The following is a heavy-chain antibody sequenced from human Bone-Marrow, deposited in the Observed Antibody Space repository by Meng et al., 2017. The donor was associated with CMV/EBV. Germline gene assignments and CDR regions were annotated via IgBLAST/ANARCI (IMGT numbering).Heavy chain of an antibody. CDR3: ARGRSTGFDY. CDR2: INPNSGDT. CDR1: GYTFTGYY. D-gene: IGHD4-11*01. V-gene: IGHV1-2*02. Sequence: QVQTVESGAEVKTPDASVRVSCKASGYTFTGYYLHWVRQAPGQGLEWMGWINPNSGDTNYAQNFQGRVTMTRDTSLATAYMELSSLRSDDTAVYYCARGRSTGFDYWGQGALVTVSS. J-gene: IGHJ4*02.